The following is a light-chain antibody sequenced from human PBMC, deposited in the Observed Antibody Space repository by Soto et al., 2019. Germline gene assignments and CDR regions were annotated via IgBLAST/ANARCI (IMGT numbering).Light chain of an antibody. CDR2: EVN. J-gene: IGLJ1*01. V-gene: IGLV2-8*01. Sequence: QSGLTQPPCASLSPAQSVGISCIGGSSDVGGSKYVSWYQVQPGKAPKLIIYEVNRRPAGAPDRFSGSKSGNTASLTVSGLQAEDEADYFCFSYADTNNFVFGSGTKVTVL. CDR3: FSYADTNNFV. CDR1: SSDVGGSKY.